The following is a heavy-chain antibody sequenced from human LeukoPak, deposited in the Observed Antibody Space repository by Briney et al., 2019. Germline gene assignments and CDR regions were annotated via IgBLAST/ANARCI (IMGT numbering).Heavy chain of an antibody. J-gene: IGHJ4*02. CDR1: GGSFSGYY. CDR3: ARASDYVWGSYRYTLDY. Sequence: SETLSLTCAVYGGSFSGYYWSWIRQPPGKGLEWIGEINHSGSTNYNPSLKSRVTISVDTSKNQFSLKLSSVTAADTAVYYCARASDYVWGSYRYTLDYWGQGTLVTVSS. D-gene: IGHD3-16*02. CDR2: INHSGST. V-gene: IGHV4-34*01.